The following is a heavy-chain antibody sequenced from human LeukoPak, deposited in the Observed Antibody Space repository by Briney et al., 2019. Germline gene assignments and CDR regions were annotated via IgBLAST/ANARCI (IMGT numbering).Heavy chain of an antibody. CDR2: ISWNSGSI. CDR3: AKCEAWGQQLGPFDY. V-gene: IGHV3-9*01. J-gene: IGHJ4*02. CDR1: GFTFDDYA. D-gene: IGHD6-13*01. Sequence: GGSLRLSCAASGFTFDDYAMHWVRQAPGKGLEWVSGISWNSGSIGYADSVKGRFTISRDNAKNSLYLQMNSLRAEDTALYYCAKCEAWGQQLGPFDYWGQGTLVTVSS.